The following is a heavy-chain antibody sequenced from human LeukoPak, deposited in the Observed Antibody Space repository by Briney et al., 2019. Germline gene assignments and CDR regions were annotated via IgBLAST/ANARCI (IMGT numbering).Heavy chain of an antibody. J-gene: IGHJ4*02. CDR3: AKAARYSSSWYSDY. Sequence: PGGSLRLSCAASGFTFSSYAMSWVRQAPGKGLEWVSAISGSGGSTYSADSVKGRFTISRDNSKNTLYLQMNSLRAEDTAVYYCAKAARYSSSWYSDYWGQGALVTVSS. CDR2: ISGSGGST. V-gene: IGHV3-23*01. D-gene: IGHD6-13*01. CDR1: GFTFSSYA.